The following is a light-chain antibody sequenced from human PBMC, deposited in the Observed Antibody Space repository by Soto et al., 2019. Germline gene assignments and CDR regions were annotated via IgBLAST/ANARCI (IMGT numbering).Light chain of an antibody. CDR2: AAS. J-gene: IGKJ5*01. CDR3: QQANSFPIT. V-gene: IGKV1-12*01. CDR1: QGSGRY. Sequence: TQLTQSPSSLSASVGDTVTITCRAGQGSGRYFAWYQQKPATAPKLLIYAASSLQSGVPSRFSGSGSGTDFTLTISSLQPEDFATYYCQQANSFPITFGQGTRLEI.